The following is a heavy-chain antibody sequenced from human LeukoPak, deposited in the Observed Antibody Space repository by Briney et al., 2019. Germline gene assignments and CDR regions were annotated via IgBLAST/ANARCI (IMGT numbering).Heavy chain of an antibody. J-gene: IGHJ4*02. CDR1: GFSFSTYT. D-gene: IGHD6-19*01. Sequence: KTGGSLRLSCAASGFSFSTYTMNWVRQAPGKGLEWVSSITSTGIYIYYADSVKGRFTISRDNAKNSLYLQMNSLRAEDTAVYYCARGRVGYSSGWYDYWGQGTLVTVSS. CDR2: ITSTGIYI. CDR3: ARGRVGYSSGWYDY. V-gene: IGHV3-21*01.